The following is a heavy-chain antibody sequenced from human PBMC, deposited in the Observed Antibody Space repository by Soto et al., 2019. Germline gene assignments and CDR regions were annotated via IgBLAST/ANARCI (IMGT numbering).Heavy chain of an antibody. V-gene: IGHV1-2*02. D-gene: IGHD5-18*01. CDR3: TRENIENSDVLYDAFDI. CDR2: MNPKSGGA. CDR1: GYTFTDYY. J-gene: IGHJ3*02. Sequence: AAVKVSCKTSGYTFTDYYTHWVRQAPGQGLEWMGWMNPKSGGAYFAQKFQGRVTLTRDTSIGTAYIEVNSLTSDDTAVYFCTRENIENSDVLYDAFDIWGQVTKVTVSS.